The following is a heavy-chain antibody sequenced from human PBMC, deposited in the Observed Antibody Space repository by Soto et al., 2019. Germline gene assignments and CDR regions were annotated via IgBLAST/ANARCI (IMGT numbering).Heavy chain of an antibody. V-gene: IGHV1-69*13. J-gene: IGHJ4*02. CDR1: GGTFSSYA. D-gene: IGHD3-22*01. CDR2: IIPIFGTA. Sequence: SVKVSCKASGGTFSSYAISWVRQAPGQGLEWMGGIIPIFGTANYAQKFQGRVTITADESTSTAYMELSSLRSEDTAVYYCARVRTPNYYDSSGFFDYWGRGTLVTVSS. CDR3: ARVRTPNYYDSSGFFDY.